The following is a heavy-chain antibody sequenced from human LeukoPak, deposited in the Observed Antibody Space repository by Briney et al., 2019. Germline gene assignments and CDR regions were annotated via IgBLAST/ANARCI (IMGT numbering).Heavy chain of an antibody. V-gene: IGHV3-11*01. CDR2: ISSSGSTI. CDR1: GFTFSNYY. D-gene: IGHD3-22*01. Sequence: EGSLRLSCAASGFTFSNYYMSWIRQAPGKGLEWVSYISSSGSTIYYADSVKGRFTISRDNAKNSLYLQMNSLRAEDTAVYYCARTDYYDSSGYLYYFDYWGQGTLVTVSS. CDR3: ARTDYYDSSGYLYYFDY. J-gene: IGHJ4*02.